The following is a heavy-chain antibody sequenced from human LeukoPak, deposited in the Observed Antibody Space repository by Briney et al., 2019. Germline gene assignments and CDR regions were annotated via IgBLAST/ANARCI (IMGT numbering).Heavy chain of an antibody. V-gene: IGHV1-2*06. CDR3: ARDLSSTPNWELDH. Sequence: ASVKASCKAAGYTFSGYFVHWVRQAPGQGLEWMGRINPGSGDTEFAQKFQGRVTMTRDTSVSTAYMEVSGLTSDDTAIYYCARDLSSTPNWELDHWGQGTLVTVSS. CDR1: GYTFSGYF. J-gene: IGHJ4*02. CDR2: INPGSGDT. D-gene: IGHD1-1*01.